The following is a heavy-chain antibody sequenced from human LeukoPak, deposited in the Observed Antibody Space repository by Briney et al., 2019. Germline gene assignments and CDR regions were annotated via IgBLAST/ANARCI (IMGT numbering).Heavy chain of an antibody. CDR3: ARENGYSYGDAFDI. V-gene: IGHV3-74*03. Sequence: PGRSLRLSCAASGFTFSNSWMYWVRQAPGEGLVWVSRMNGDGSIIEYAGSVKGRFTISRDNSKNTLYLQMNSLRAEDTAVYYCARENGYSYGDAFDIWGQGTMVTVSS. J-gene: IGHJ3*02. CDR2: MNGDGSII. CDR1: GFTFSNSW. D-gene: IGHD5-18*01.